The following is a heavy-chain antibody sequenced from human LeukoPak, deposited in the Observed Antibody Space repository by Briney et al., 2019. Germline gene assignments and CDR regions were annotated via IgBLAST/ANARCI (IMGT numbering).Heavy chain of an antibody. CDR2: ISAYNGNT. CDR1: GYTFTSYG. V-gene: IGHV1-18*01. J-gene: IGHJ4*02. D-gene: IGHD6-13*01. Sequence: ASVKVSCKASGYTFTSYGISWVRQAPGQGLEWMGWISAYNGNTNYAQKLQGRVTMTTDTSTSTAYMELRSLRSDDTVVYYCARDVGIAAAGPFDYWGQGTLVTVSS. CDR3: ARDVGIAAAGPFDY.